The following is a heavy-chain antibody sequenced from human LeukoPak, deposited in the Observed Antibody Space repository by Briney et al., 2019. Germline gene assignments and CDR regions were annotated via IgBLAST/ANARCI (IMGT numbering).Heavy chain of an antibody. CDR3: AKGDNSGSSSSYDY. V-gene: IGHV3-23*01. CDR1: GFIFSSYA. D-gene: IGHD3-10*01. Sequence: GGSLRLSCAASGFIFSSYAMNWVRQAPGKGLEWVSGISGGGGSTYFADSVKGRLTISRDNSKNTLSLQMNSLRAEDTAVYYCAKGDNSGSSSSYDYWGQGTLVTVSS. CDR2: ISGGGGST. J-gene: IGHJ4*02.